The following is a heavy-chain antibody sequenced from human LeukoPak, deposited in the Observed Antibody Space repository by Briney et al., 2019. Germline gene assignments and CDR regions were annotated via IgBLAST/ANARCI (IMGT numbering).Heavy chain of an antibody. CDR1: GFTFSSYS. Sequence: GGSLRLSCAASGFTFSSYSMNWVRQAPGKGLEWVSSISSSSSYIYYADSVKGRFTISRDNAKNSLYLQMNSLRAEDTALYHCARVSLGYCTNGVCYTTDYWGQGTLVTVSS. D-gene: IGHD2-8*01. CDR2: ISSSSSYI. J-gene: IGHJ4*02. CDR3: ARVSLGYCTNGVCYTTDY. V-gene: IGHV3-21*01.